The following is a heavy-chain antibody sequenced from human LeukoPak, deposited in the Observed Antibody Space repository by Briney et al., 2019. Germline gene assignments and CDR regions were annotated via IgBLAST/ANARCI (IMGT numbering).Heavy chain of an antibody. D-gene: IGHD6-19*01. CDR2: ILIDESRK. V-gene: IGHV3-74*01. Sequence: SGGSLRLSCAASGFTFSNHWMHWVRQVSGKGLVSVSRILIDESRKTYADSVKGRFTISRDNAKNTLYLQMNSRGVEDTAVYYCVRGSSDWNGMDVWGQGTTVTVSS. CDR1: GFTFSNHW. CDR3: VRGSSDWNGMDV. J-gene: IGHJ6*02.